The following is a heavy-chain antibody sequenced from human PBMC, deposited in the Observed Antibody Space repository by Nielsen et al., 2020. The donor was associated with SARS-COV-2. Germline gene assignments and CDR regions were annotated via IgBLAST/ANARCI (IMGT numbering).Heavy chain of an antibody. CDR2: INTNTGNP. CDR3: ARGRTPTVTTRYYYGMDV. Sequence: VRQMPGKGLEWMGWINTNTGNPTYAQGFTGRFVFSLDTSVSTAYLQISSLKAEDTAVYYCARGRTPTVTTRYYYGMDVWGQGTTVTVSS. J-gene: IGHJ6*02. D-gene: IGHD4-17*01. V-gene: IGHV7-4-1*02.